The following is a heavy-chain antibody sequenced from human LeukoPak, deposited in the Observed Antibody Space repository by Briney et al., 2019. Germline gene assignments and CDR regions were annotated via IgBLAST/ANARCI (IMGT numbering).Heavy chain of an antibody. D-gene: IGHD5-24*01. J-gene: IGHJ4*02. CDR3: ARDSSGRDGYNYDFDY. CDR2: ISSSSSYI. CDR1: GFTFSSYS. Sequence: GRSLTPSCAVSGFTFSSYSMSCVRPPPGKGLEWVSSISSSSSYIYYEDSVKGRFTISRDNAKNSLYLQMNSLRAEDTAVYYCARDSSGRDGYNYDFDYWGQGTLVTVSS. V-gene: IGHV3-21*01.